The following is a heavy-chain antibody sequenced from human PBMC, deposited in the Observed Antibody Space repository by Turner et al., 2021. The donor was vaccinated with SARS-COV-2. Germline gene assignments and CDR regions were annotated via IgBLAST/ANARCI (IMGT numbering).Heavy chain of an antibody. CDR1: GFTVSSNY. J-gene: IGHJ4*02. CDR2: IKQDGSEK. V-gene: IGHV3-7*03. D-gene: IGHD6-13*01. CDR3: AKMASSSWYFDY. Sequence: EVQLVESGGGLIQPGGSLRLSCAASGFTVSSNYMSWVRQAPGKGLEWVANIKQDGSEKFYVDSVKGRFTISRDNAKNSLYLQMNSLRAEDTAVYYCAKMASSSWYFDYWGQGTLVTVSS.